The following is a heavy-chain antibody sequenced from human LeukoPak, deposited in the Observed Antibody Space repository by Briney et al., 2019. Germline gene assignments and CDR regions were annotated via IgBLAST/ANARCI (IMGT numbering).Heavy chain of an antibody. CDR1: GFTFSGYG. CDR3: ARRLEDCSGNSCYTAPDY. D-gene: IGHD2-15*01. CDR2: IRYDGSNK. J-gene: IGHJ4*02. Sequence: GGSLRLSCAASGFTFSGYGMHWVRQAAGKGLEWVAFIRYDGSNKYYADSVKGRFTISRDNSKNTLYLQMNSLRPEDTAVYYCARRLEDCSGNSCYTAPDYWGQGTLVTVSS. V-gene: IGHV3-30*02.